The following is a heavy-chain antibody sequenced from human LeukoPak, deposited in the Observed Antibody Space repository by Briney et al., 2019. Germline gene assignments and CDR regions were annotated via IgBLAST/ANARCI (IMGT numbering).Heavy chain of an antibody. D-gene: IGHD2-15*01. CDR3: ARGVLGYCSGGSCWSGFDY. CDR1: GFNFSSYG. CDR2: IWYDGSNK. J-gene: IGHJ4*02. Sequence: PGGALRLSCAASGFNFSSYGMHWGRHAPAKGLEGVAVIWYDGSNKYYADSVKGRFTISRDNSKNTLYLQMNSLRAEDTAVYYCARGVLGYCSGGSCWSGFDYWGQGTLVTVSS. V-gene: IGHV3-33*01.